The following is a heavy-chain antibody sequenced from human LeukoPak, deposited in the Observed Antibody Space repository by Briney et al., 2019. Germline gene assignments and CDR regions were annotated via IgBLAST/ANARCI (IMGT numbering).Heavy chain of an antibody. D-gene: IGHD6-13*01. Sequence: GESLEISCKGSGYSFISHWIGWVRQMPGKGLEWMGIIYPGDSDTRYSPSFQGQVTISADKSIRTAYLQWNNLKASDTAMYYCARHKGGSSWDPFDYWGQGTLVTVSS. CDR3: ARHKGGSSWDPFDY. J-gene: IGHJ4*02. CDR2: IYPGDSDT. V-gene: IGHV5-51*01. CDR1: GYSFISHW.